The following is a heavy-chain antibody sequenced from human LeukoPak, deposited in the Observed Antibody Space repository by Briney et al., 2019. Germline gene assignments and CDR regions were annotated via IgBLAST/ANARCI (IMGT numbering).Heavy chain of an antibody. D-gene: IGHD1-1*01. CDR2: INDSGST. Sequence: SETLSLTCAVYGGSFSGYYWSWIRQPPGKGLEWIGEINDSGSTNYNPSLKSRVTISVDTSKNQFSLKLSSVTAVDTAVYYCARNGGEGNDGLDYWGQGTLVTVSS. V-gene: IGHV4-34*01. CDR3: ARNGGEGNDGLDY. CDR1: GGSFSGYY. J-gene: IGHJ4*02.